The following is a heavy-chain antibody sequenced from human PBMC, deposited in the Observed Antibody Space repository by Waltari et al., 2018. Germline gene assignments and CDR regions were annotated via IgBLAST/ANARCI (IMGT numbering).Heavy chain of an antibody. J-gene: IGHJ3*01. CDR1: GFTFSSCS. V-gene: IGHV3-23*01. D-gene: IGHD3-3*01. CDR2: ISGGGQTT. CDR3: AKRLLEPQVGAFDV. Sequence: EVQLLQSGGGLVQPGGSLRLSCHASGFTFSSCSLSWFRQAPGKGLEWVSAISGGGQTTLYADSVKGRFSISRDNSKNTLSLQVSSLRAEDSAVYYCAKRLLEPQVGAFDVWGQGTMVTVSS.